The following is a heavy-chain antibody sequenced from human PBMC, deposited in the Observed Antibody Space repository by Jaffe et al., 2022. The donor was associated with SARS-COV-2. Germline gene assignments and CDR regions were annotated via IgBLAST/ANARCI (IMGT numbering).Heavy chain of an antibody. J-gene: IGHJ4*02. Sequence: QAQLVESGGGVVQPGRSLRLSCAASGFTFNSYGMHWVRQAPGKGLEWVAVIWYDGSNKNYADSVKGRFTISRDSSKNTLYLQMNSLRAEDTAVYYCARVGGGMAPDYWGQGTLVTVSS. CDR2: IWYDGSNK. D-gene: IGHD6-13*01. CDR3: ARVGGGMAPDY. CDR1: GFTFNSYG. V-gene: IGHV3-33*01.